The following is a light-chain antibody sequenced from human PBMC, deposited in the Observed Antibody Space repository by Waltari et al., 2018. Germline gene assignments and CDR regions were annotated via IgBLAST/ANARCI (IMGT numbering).Light chain of an antibody. V-gene: IGLV4-69*01. CDR1: SGHSTTA. J-gene: IGLJ3*02. CDR2: VNSDGSH. Sequence: QLGVTQSPSASASLGASVKLTCILSSGHSTTAVAWHQQQPEKGPRFLMKVNSDGSHSKGDGIPDRFSGSSSGAERYLTISSLQSEDEADYYCQAWGTGIQGVFGGGTKLTVL. CDR3: QAWGTGIQGV.